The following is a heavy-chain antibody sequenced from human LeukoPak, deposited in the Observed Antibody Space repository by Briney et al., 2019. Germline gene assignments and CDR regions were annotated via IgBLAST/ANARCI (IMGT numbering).Heavy chain of an antibody. Sequence: SETLSLTCTVSGGSISSYYWSWIRQPAGKGLEWIGRIYTSGSTNYNPSLKSRVTMSVDTSKNQFSLTPSSVTAADTAVYYCARQEVRYCSGGSCYFDYWGQGTLVTVS. D-gene: IGHD2-15*01. V-gene: IGHV4-4*07. CDR1: GGSISSYY. J-gene: IGHJ4*02. CDR3: ARQEVRYCSGGSCYFDY. CDR2: IYTSGST.